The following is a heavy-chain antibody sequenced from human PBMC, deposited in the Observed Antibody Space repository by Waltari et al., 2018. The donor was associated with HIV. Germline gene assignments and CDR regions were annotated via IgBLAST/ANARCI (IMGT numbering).Heavy chain of an antibody. D-gene: IGHD3-16*01. CDR3: AREYEYRSASMFGDAFDV. V-gene: IGHV3-53*01. CDR1: GLTVSRHY. Sequence: EVQLVESGGGLIQPGGSLRLSCAASGLTVSRHYMNLVRQAPGKGLDWVSSIYSGTYTNYADSVKGRFTISVDISKNTLYLEMDNLRTEDTATYFCAREYEYRSASMFGDAFDVWGHGTIVTVSS. J-gene: IGHJ3*01. CDR2: IYSGTYT.